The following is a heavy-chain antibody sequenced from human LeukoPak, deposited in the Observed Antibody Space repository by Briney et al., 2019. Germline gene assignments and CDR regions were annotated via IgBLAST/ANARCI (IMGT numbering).Heavy chain of an antibody. CDR3: ARNYDILTGYHRGYYMDV. D-gene: IGHD3-9*01. CDR1: GGTFSSYA. J-gene: IGHJ6*03. V-gene: IGHV1-69*05. CDR2: IIPIFSTA. Sequence: SVKVSCKASGGTFSSYAISWVRQAPGQGLEWMGRIIPIFSTANYAQKFQGRVTITTDESTSTAYMELSSLRSEDTAVYYCARNYDILTGYHRGYYMDVWGKGTTVTVSS.